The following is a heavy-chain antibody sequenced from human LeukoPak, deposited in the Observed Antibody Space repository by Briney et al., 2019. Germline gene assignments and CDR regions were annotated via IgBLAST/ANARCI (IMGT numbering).Heavy chain of an antibody. V-gene: IGHV1-69*04. CDR2: ITPILGIA. J-gene: IGHJ5*02. CDR1: GGTFSSYA. Sequence: ASVKVSCKASGGTFSSYAISWVRQAPGQGLEWMGRITPILGIANYAQKFQGRVTITADKSTSTAYMELSSLRSEDTAVYYCARATDYDFWSGYSNWSDPWGQGTLVTVSS. CDR3: ARATDYDFWSGYSNWSDP. D-gene: IGHD3-3*01.